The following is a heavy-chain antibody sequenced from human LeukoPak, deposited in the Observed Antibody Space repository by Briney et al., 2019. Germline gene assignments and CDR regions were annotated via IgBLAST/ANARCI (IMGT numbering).Heavy chain of an antibody. J-gene: IGHJ4*02. CDR1: VGSIGSDY. CDR3: AKYGNSGWVIDN. Sequence: SETLSLTCTLSVGSIGSDYWTRIRQPPGKGLEYIGYIYYTGGTNYNPSLKSRVTISVDTSKNQFSLKLSSVTAADTAVYFCAKYGNSGWVIDNWGQGTLVTVSS. CDR2: IYYTGGT. V-gene: IGHV4-59*08. D-gene: IGHD6-19*01.